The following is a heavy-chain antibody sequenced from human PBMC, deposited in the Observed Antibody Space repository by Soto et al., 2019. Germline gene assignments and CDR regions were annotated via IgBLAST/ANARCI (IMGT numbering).Heavy chain of an antibody. J-gene: IGHJ4*02. CDR1: GYTFTSYY. Sequence: QVQLVQSGAEVKKPGASVKVSCKASGYTFTSYYMHWVRQAPGQGLEWMGIINPSGGSTSYAQKFKGRVTMTRDTSTSTVYMELSSLRSEDTAVYYCARVGVGAAVDYWGQGTLVTVSS. D-gene: IGHD2-15*01. CDR2: INPSGGST. V-gene: IGHV1-46*03. CDR3: ARVGVGAAVDY.